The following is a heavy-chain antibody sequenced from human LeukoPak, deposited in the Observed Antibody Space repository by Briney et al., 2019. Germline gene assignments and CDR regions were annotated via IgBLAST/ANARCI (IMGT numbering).Heavy chain of an antibody. D-gene: IGHD6-13*01. CDR2: INSDGSNT. J-gene: IGHJ4*02. V-gene: IGHV3-74*01. Sequence: GGSLRLSCAASGYTFTTYWIHWVRQAPGKGLVWLSLINSDGSNTGYADSVKGRFTISRDNAKNMVYLQMNSLRAEDTAVYYCIRDSSSSFDYWGQGTLVTVSS. CDR1: GYTFTTYW. CDR3: IRDSSSSFDY.